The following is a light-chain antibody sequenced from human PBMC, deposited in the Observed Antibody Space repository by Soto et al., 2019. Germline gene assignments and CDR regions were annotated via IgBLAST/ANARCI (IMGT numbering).Light chain of an antibody. CDR2: DAS. Sequence: EVVLTQSPVTLSLSPGERATLSCRASQSFRGLLAWYQQKPGQAPRLLIYDASNRATGVPTRFSGSGSGTDFTLTISSLEPEDFAVYYCQQRNKWPPVTFGGGTRVEIK. CDR3: QQRNKWPPVT. V-gene: IGKV3-11*01. J-gene: IGKJ4*01. CDR1: QSFRGL.